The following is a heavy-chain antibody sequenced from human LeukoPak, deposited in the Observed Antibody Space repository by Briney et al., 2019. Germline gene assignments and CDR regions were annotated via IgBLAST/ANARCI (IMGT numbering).Heavy chain of an antibody. CDR1: GFTSSSYW. V-gene: IGHV3-7*01. CDR2: IKQDGSEK. Sequence: PGGSLRLSCAASGFTSSSYWMSWVRQAPGKGLEWVANIKQDGSEKYYVDSVKGRFTISRDNAKNSLYLQMNSLRAEDTAVYYCERETHGDYMDVWGKGTTVTVSS. J-gene: IGHJ6*03. CDR3: ERETHGDYMDV. D-gene: IGHD3-10*01.